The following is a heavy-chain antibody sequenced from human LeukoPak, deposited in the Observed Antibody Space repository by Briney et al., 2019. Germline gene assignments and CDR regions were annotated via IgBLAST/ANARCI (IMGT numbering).Heavy chain of an antibody. CDR1: GFIFSSYG. J-gene: IGHJ6*04. CDR3: AELGITMIGGV. CDR2: IRYDGRNK. V-gene: IGHV3-30*02. D-gene: IGHD3-10*02. Sequence: GGSLRLSCAASGFIFSSYGMHWVRQAPGKGLEWVAFIRYDGRNKYYSDSVKGRFTISRDNAKNSLYLQMNSLRAEDTAVYYCAELGITMIGGVWGKGTTVTISS.